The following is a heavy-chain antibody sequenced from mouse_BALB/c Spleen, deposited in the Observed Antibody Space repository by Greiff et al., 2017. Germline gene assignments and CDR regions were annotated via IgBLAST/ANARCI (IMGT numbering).Heavy chain of an antibody. CDR1: GFSLTSYG. J-gene: IGHJ4*01. CDR2: IWSDGST. V-gene: IGHV2-6-2*01. Sequence: LVAPSQSLSITCTVSGFSLTSYGVHWVRQPPGKGLEWLVVIWSDGSTTYNSALKSRLSISKDNSKSQVFLKMNSLQTDDTAMYYCARLLIYDGYYGAMDYWGQGTSVTVSS. D-gene: IGHD2-3*01. CDR3: ARLLIYDGYYGAMDY.